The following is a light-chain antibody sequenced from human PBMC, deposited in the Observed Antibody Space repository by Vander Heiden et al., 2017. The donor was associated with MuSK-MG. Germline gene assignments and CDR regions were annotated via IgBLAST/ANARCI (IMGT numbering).Light chain of an antibody. J-gene: IGKJ1*01. CDR1: QSVVNY. Sequence: ENVLTQSPGTLSLSPGERATLSCKTSQSVVNYLAWYQQKAGQAPRLLIYGASSRATGIPDRFSGSGYGTDFTLTISRLEPEDFAVYYCQQYNNSPPWTFGQGTKVEIK. CDR2: GAS. V-gene: IGKV3-20*01. CDR3: QQYNNSPPWT.